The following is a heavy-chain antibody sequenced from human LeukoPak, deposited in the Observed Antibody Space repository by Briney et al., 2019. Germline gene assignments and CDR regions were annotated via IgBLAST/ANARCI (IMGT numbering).Heavy chain of an antibody. Sequence: SETLSLTCTVSGGSISSYYWSWLRQPPGKGLEWIGYIYYTGSTYYNPSLKSRVTISVDTSKNQFSLKLNSVTAADTAVYYCARDRGYGSETPYRYLDDWGPGTLVSVSS. D-gene: IGHD3-10*01. CDR3: ARDRGYGSETPYRYLDD. V-gene: IGHV4-59*01. J-gene: IGHJ4*02. CDR2: IYYTGST. CDR1: GGSISSYY.